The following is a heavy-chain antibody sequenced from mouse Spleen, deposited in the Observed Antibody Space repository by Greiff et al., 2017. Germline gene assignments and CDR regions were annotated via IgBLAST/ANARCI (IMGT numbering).Heavy chain of an antibody. CDR3: ARDLLDAMDY. V-gene: IGHV7-1*01. CDR1: GFTFSDFY. Sequence: EVQLVESGGGLVQSGRSLRLSCATSGFTFSDFYMEWVRQAPGKGLEWIAASRNKANDYTTEYSASVKGRFIVSRDTSQSILYLQMNALRAEDTAIYYCARDLLDAMDYWGQGTSVTVSS. J-gene: IGHJ4*01. CDR2: SRNKANDYTT. D-gene: IGHD1-1*01.